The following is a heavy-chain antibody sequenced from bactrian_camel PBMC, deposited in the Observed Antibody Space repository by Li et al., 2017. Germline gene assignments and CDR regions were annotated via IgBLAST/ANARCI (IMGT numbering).Heavy chain of an antibody. J-gene: IGHJ6*01. Sequence: QVQLVESGGDSVQAGGSLRLSCTSSKFAFDMLELNWYRQTPGNSCDLVATTSSDGRTYYADAVKGRFTISRDNSKNAVYLEMTNLKPEDTAMYYCAADWRYSDGFGRVWHDCAPARFPSTGGWWGQGTQVTVS. CDR3: AADWRYSDGFGRVWHDCAPARFPSTGGW. V-gene: IGHV3S55*01. CDR1: KFAFDMLE. CDR2: TSSDGRT. D-gene: IGHD8*01.